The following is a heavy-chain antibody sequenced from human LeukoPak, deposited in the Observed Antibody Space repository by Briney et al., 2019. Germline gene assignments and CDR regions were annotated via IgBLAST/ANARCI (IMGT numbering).Heavy chain of an antibody. D-gene: IGHD6-25*01. CDR2: IWYDESNK. Sequence: GGSLRLSCAASGFTFSSYGMHWVRQAPGKGLEWVAVIWYDESNKYYADSVKGRFTISRDNAKNTLYLQMNSLRLEDTAVYYCARENLAAAADYWGQGTVVTVSS. CDR1: GFTFSSYG. V-gene: IGHV3-33*01. CDR3: ARENLAAAADY. J-gene: IGHJ4*02.